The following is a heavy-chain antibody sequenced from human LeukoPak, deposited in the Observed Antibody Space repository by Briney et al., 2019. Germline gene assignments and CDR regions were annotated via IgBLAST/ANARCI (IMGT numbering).Heavy chain of an antibody. D-gene: IGHD1-14*01. Sequence: SETLSLTCTVSGGSISSGGYYWSWIRQPPGKGLEWIGYTYHSGSTYCNPSLKSRVTISVDRSKNQLSLKLSSVTAADTAVCYCARSGMLNFDYWGQGTLVTVSS. CDR1: GGSISSGGYY. CDR3: ARSGMLNFDY. CDR2: TYHSGST. J-gene: IGHJ4*02. V-gene: IGHV4-30-2*01.